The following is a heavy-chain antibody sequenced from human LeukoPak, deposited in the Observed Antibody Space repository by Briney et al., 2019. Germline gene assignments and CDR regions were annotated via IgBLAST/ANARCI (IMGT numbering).Heavy chain of an antibody. D-gene: IGHD1-14*01. Sequence: ASVKVSCKASGYTFTGYYLHWVRQAPGQGLEWMGWLNPKTGGTSYAQKFQGRVTMTRDTSISTVNMELSRLTSDDTAVYYCARATAEYDHWGQGTLVTVSS. J-gene: IGHJ4*02. CDR1: GYTFTGYY. CDR3: ARATAEYDH. CDR2: LNPKTGGT. V-gene: IGHV1-2*02.